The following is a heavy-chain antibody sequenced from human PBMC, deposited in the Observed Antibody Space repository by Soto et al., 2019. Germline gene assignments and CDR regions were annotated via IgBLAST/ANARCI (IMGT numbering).Heavy chain of an antibody. Sequence: QVQLQESGPGLVKPSETLSLTCTVSGGSISGYSWSWIRQPPGRGLEWIGYRSHSGSTNYNPSVESRVTISVDMSTNQISMRLSSVTAADTAEYYCARDLKDTRTFDYWGQGTLVTVTS. J-gene: IGHJ4*02. CDR3: ARDLKDTRTFDY. CDR2: RSHSGST. V-gene: IGHV4-59*01. CDR1: GGSISGYS. D-gene: IGHD5-18*01.